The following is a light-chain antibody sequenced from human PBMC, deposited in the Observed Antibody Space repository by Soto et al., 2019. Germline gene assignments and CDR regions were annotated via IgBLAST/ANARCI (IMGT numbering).Light chain of an antibody. V-gene: IGKV1-5*01. CDR1: QSISGW. J-gene: IGKJ1*01. Sequence: DIQMTQSPSTLSASVGDRLTITCRASQSISGWLAWYQQKPEKAPNLLIYGASNLQSGVPSRFSGSGSGTEFTLTISSLQPDDFATYYCQQYDTYPWTFGQGTKVDIK. CDR3: QQYDTYPWT. CDR2: GAS.